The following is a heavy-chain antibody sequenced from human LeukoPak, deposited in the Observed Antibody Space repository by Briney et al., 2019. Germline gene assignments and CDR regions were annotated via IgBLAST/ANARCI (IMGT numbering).Heavy chain of an antibody. Sequence: GGSLRLSCAASGFTFSSYSMNWVRQAPGKGLEWVSYISSSSSTIYYADSVKGRFTISRDNAKNSLYLQMNSLRAEDTAVYYCARGGDYDFWSGPYFDYWGQGTLVTVSS. D-gene: IGHD3-3*01. V-gene: IGHV3-48*04. CDR3: ARGGDYDFWSGPYFDY. J-gene: IGHJ4*02. CDR1: GFTFSSYS. CDR2: ISSSSSTI.